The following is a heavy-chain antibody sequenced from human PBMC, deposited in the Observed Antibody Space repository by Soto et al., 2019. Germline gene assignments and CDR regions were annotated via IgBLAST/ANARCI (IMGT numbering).Heavy chain of an antibody. CDR3: AKDLSGRYSDFDY. J-gene: IGHJ4*02. D-gene: IGHD1-26*01. CDR2: ISGSGGST. Sequence: GSLRLSCAASGFTFSSYAMSWVRKLSGKGLEWVSVISGSGGSTYYAASVKGRFTIYRDNYKNKMYLQMNSLRGEETALYYCAKDLSGRYSDFDYWGQGTLVTVSS. CDR1: GFTFSSYA. V-gene: IGHV3-23*01.